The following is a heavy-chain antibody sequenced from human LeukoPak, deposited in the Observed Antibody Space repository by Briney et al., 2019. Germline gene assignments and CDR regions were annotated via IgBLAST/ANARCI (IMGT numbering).Heavy chain of an antibody. CDR2: ISSSGSTI. CDR1: GFTFTDYY. CDR3: AKDSAKKYDDY. D-gene: IGHD2/OR15-2a*01. Sequence: PGGPLRLSCAASGFTFTDYYMSWIRQAPGKGLEWVSYISSSGSTIYYADSVKGRFTISRENSKNTLYLQMNSLRAEDTAVYYCAKDSAKKYDDYWGQGTLVTVSS. V-gene: IGHV3-11*01. J-gene: IGHJ4*02.